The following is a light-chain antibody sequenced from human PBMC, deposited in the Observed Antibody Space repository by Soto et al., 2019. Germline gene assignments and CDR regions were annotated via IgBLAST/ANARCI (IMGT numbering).Light chain of an antibody. V-gene: IGKV3-15*01. CDR1: QSVSSN. Sequence: ERVMTQSPATLSVSPGEKVTLSCRASQSVSSNLAWYQQKPGQAPRLLIYGASTRATGIPARFRGSGSGTEFTLTISSLQSEDVATYYCQKYNSAPFTFGPGTKVDIK. CDR3: QKYNSAPFT. J-gene: IGKJ3*01. CDR2: GAS.